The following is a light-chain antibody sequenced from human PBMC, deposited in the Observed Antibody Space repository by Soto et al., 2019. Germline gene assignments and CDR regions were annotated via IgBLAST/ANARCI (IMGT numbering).Light chain of an antibody. Sequence: EIVLTQSPGTLSLSPGERATLSCRASLSVSSNYVAWYQQKPGQAPRLLIYGTSTRATGVPARFSGSGSGTEFTLTISNLQSEDSAVYHCHQYSNQFRTFGQGTKVDIK. V-gene: IGKV3-15*01. CDR3: HQYSNQFRT. J-gene: IGKJ1*01. CDR1: LSVSSN. CDR2: GTS.